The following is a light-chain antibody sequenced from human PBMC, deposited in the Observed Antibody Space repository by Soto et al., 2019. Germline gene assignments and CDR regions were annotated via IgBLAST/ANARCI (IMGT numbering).Light chain of an antibody. CDR2: GAS. CDR1: QSVSSN. V-gene: IGKV3-15*01. J-gene: IGKJ2*01. CDR3: HQYDDGPYT. Sequence: EIVMTRSPATLSVSPGERATLSCRASQSVSSNVAWYQQIPGQTPRLLIYGASTRATGIPVRFSGSGSGTEFTLTISSLQSEDFAVYYCHQYDDGPYTFGQGTK.